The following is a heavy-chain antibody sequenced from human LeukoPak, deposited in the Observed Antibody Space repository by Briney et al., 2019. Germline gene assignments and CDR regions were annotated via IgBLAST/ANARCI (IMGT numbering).Heavy chain of an antibody. CDR2: IYYSGST. V-gene: IGHV4-59*08. CDR3: ARPGVGSGSYGAFDI. J-gene: IGHJ3*02. Sequence: ETLSLTCTVSGGSITNYYWSWIRQPPGKGLEWIGYIYYSGSTNYNPSLKSRVTISVDTSKNQFSLKLSSVTAADTAVYYCARPGVGSGSYGAFDIWGQGTMVTVSS. D-gene: IGHD5-18*01. CDR1: GGSITNYY.